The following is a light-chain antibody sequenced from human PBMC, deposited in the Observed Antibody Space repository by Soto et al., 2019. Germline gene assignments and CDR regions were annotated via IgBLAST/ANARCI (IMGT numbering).Light chain of an antibody. J-gene: IGKJ1*01. Sequence: DIQMTQSPSTLSTSVVDRVSINCLASQSISAWLAWYQQKPGKAPRLLIYKASTLEIGVPSRFSGSGSGTEFTLTISSLQPDDVAIYYCQQYNDYSWTFGQGTKVDIK. CDR1: QSISAW. V-gene: IGKV1-5*03. CDR3: QQYNDYSWT. CDR2: KAS.